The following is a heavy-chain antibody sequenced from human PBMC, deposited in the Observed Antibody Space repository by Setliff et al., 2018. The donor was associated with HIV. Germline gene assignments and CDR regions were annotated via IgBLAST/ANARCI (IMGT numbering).Heavy chain of an antibody. Sequence: PSETLSLTCTVSGGSISSGTYFWSWIRQPAGKGLGWIGHIHTSGNANYNPSLNSRVTISVDTSKNRFSLKLSSVTAADTAVYYCARSLLPSITVAGTIGYWGQGSLVTVSS. J-gene: IGHJ4*02. CDR2: IHTSGNA. CDR1: GGSISSGTYF. V-gene: IGHV4-61*09. CDR3: ARSLLPSITVAGTIGY. D-gene: IGHD6-19*01.